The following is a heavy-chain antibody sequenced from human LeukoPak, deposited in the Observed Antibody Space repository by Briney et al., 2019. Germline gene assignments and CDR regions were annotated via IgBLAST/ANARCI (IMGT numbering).Heavy chain of an antibody. CDR2: IYYSGST. J-gene: IGHJ4*02. D-gene: IGHD6-6*01. CDR3: ARHREFSSSGNYFDY. Sequence: PSETLSLTCSASRCSISSNYWSWIRPPPGKPLEWLWHIYYSGSTTYYPSLKSRVTISLDTSKNQFSLKLRSVTAADTAVYYCARHREFSSSGNYFDYWGQGTLVTVSS. CDR1: RCSISSNY. V-gene: IGHV4-59*08.